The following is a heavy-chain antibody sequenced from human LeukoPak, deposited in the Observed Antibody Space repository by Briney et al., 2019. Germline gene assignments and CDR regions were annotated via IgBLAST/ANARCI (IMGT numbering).Heavy chain of an antibody. D-gene: IGHD6-13*01. V-gene: IGHV4-59*01. J-gene: IGHJ6*02. Sequence: SETLSLTSTVSGGSISSYYWSWIRQPPGKGLEWIGYIYYSGSTNYNPSLKSRVTISVDTSKNQFSLKLSSVTAADTAVYNCASHSSSWYKPYYYYGMDVWGQGTTVTVSS. CDR1: GGSISSYY. CDR2: IYYSGST. CDR3: ASHSSSWYKPYYYYGMDV.